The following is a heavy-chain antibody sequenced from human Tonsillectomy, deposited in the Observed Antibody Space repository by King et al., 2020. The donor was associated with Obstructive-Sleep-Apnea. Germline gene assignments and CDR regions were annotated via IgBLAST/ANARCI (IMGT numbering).Heavy chain of an antibody. CDR3: ARGDSRAGY. D-gene: IGHD6-13*01. CDR1: GFTFSSYS. J-gene: IGHJ4*02. Sequence: DVQLVESGGGLVQPGGSLRLSCAASGFTFSSYSMNWVRQAPGKGLEWVSYISSSSSTIYYADSVKGRFTISRDNAKNSLYLQMNSLRAEDTAVYYCARGDSRAGYWGQGTLVTVSS. CDR2: ISSSSSTI. V-gene: IGHV3-48*01.